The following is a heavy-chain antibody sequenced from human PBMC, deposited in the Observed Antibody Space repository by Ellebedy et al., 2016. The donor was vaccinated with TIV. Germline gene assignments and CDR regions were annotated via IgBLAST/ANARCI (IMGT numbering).Heavy chain of an antibody. D-gene: IGHD6-13*01. CDR3: ARAPAYSSSWYLY. J-gene: IGHJ4*02. V-gene: IGHV3-23*01. Sequence: GGSLRLSXAASGFTFGIYAMSWVRQAPGKGLEWVSAISGSGGSTYYADSVKGRFTISRDNSKNTLYLQMNSLRAEDTAVYYCARAPAYSSSWYLYWGQGTLVTVSS. CDR1: GFTFGIYA. CDR2: ISGSGGST.